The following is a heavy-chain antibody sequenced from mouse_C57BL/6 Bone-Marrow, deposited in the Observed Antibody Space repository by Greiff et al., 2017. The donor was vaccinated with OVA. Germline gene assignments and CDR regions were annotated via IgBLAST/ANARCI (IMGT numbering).Heavy chain of an antibody. J-gene: IGHJ3*01. CDR3: ARHYYGSSPAY. Sequence: EVQLMESGGDLVKPGGSLKLSCAASGFTFSSYGMSWVRQTPDKRLEWVATISSGGSYTYYPDSVKGRFTISRDNAKNTLYLQMSSLKSEDTAMYYCARHYYGSSPAYWGQGTLVTVSA. D-gene: IGHD1-1*01. CDR2: ISSGGSYT. V-gene: IGHV5-6*01. CDR1: GFTFSSYG.